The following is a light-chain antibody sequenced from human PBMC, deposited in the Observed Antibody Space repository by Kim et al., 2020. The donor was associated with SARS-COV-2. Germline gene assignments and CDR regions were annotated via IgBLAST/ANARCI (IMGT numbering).Light chain of an antibody. CDR1: QSITNW. CDR2: QSS. V-gene: IGKV1-5*03. Sequence: ASVGDRVAITCRASQSITNWLAWYQQKPGKAPKRLIYQSSSLESGVPSRFSGRVSGTEFTLTISNLQPDDFATYYCQQYNTYPWTFGQGTKVDIK. CDR3: QQYNTYPWT. J-gene: IGKJ1*01.